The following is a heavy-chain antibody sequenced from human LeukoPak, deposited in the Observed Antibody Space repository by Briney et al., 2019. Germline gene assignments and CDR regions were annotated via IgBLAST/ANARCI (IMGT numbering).Heavy chain of an antibody. V-gene: IGHV1-2*02. Sequence: ASVKVSCKASGYTFTSYGFTWVRQAPGQGLEWMGWINPNSGGTNYAQKSQGRVTMTRDTSISTAYMELSRLRSDDTAVYYCARVRGYQKYTFDYWGQGTLVTVSS. CDR1: GYTFTSYG. J-gene: IGHJ4*02. CDR3: ARVRGYQKYTFDY. CDR2: INPNSGGT. D-gene: IGHD3-22*01.